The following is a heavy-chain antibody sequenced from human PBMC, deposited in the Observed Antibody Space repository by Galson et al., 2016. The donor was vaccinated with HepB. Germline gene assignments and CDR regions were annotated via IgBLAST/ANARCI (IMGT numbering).Heavy chain of an antibody. V-gene: IGHV3-23*01. Sequence: SLRLSCAASGFTFYNYPMNWVRQAPGKGLQWVSTIAPGGDGSYYEGSVRGRFTISRDNSKNTLSLQMNNLGVEDTALYFCVRDNFADYWGQGTVVTVSS. CDR2: IAPGGDGS. J-gene: IGHJ4*02. D-gene: IGHD4-23*01. CDR3: VRDNFADY. CDR1: GFTFYNYP.